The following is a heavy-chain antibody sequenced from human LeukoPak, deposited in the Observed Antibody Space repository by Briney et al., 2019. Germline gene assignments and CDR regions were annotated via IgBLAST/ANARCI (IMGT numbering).Heavy chain of an antibody. V-gene: IGHV3-23*01. Sequence: GGSLRLSCAASGFTFSSYWMYWVRQAPGKGLVWVSAISGSGQSTYYADSVKGRFTISRDNSKNTLYLLMNSLRAEDTAVYYCAKDRGDWDTNDAFDIWGQGTMVTVSS. D-gene: IGHD3/OR15-3a*01. J-gene: IGHJ3*02. CDR3: AKDRGDWDTNDAFDI. CDR1: GFTFSSYW. CDR2: ISGSGQST.